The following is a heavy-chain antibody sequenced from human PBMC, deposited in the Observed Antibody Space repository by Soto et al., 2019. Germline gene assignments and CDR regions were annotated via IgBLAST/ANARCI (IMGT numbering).Heavy chain of an antibody. D-gene: IGHD3-22*01. Sequence: GGSLRLSCAVSGFTFSSYGMQWVRQAPGEGRVWVAVILHDGSNKYYADSVKGRFTISRDNSKNPLSLQMNSLTAEDTAVSYCAKDTNYSSGYPSAYWGWGTPVTVSS. CDR2: ILHDGSNK. CDR3: AKDTNYSSGYPSAY. J-gene: IGHJ4*02. V-gene: IGHV3-30*18. CDR1: GFTFSSYG.